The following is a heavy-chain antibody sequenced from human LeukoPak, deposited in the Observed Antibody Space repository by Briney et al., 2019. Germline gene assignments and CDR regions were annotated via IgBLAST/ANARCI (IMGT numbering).Heavy chain of an antibody. J-gene: IGHJ4*02. CDR3: VKGPRPDITVAHTVEN. CDR1: GFIFSNYA. D-gene: IGHD6-19*01. CDR2: ISSRGDST. Sequence: GGSPRLSCAASGFIFSNYAMSWVRQVPGRGLEWVSTISSRGDSTYVADSVKGRFTISRDNSKNSLYLQMNTVRAEDTAVYYCVKGPRPDITVAHTVENWGQGTLVTVSS. V-gene: IGHV3-23*01.